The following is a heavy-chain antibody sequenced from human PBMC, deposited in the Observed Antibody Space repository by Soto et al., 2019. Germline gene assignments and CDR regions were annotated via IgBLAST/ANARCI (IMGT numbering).Heavy chain of an antibody. CDR1: GFTFDDYA. V-gene: IGHV3-9*01. D-gene: IGHD3-10*01. CDR2: ISWNGAAT. J-gene: IGHJ4*02. CDR3: ANLPLYGSGFDC. Sequence: EAHLVESGGGLVQPGRSLRLSCVASGFTFDDYAIHWVRQAPGKGLEWVSGISWNGAATGYADSVKGRFTISRDNAKNSLYLQMSSLRTEDTAIYYCANLPLYGSGFDCWGQGTLVTVYS.